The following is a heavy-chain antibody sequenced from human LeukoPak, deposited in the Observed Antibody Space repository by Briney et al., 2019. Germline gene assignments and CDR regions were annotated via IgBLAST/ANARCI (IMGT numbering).Heavy chain of an antibody. V-gene: IGHV3-53*01. CDR2: IYTGGDT. CDR3: ARHTPRGGAYFFDY. Sequence: GGSLRLSCAASGFTVSSNYMSWVRQAPGKGLEWVSIIYTGGDTYYADSVKGRFTISRDNFKNTLYLQMNSLRADDTAVYYCARHTPRGGAYFFDYWGQGTLVTVSS. J-gene: IGHJ4*02. CDR1: GFTVSSNY. D-gene: IGHD1-26*01.